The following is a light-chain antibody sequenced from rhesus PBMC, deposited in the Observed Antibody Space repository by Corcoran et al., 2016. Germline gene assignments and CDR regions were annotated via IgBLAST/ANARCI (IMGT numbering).Light chain of an antibody. V-gene: IGKV3-53*01. CDR3: QKYSSSPYS. J-gene: IGKJ2*01. CDR2: GAS. Sequence: QVILTQSPATLSLSPGERATLSCRASQSVSSYLAWYQQKPGQAPRLPIYGASSRAPGIPERFSGRGSGTEVTLTISSLEPEDFAVYYCQKYSSSPYSCGQGTKVEIK. CDR1: QSVSSY.